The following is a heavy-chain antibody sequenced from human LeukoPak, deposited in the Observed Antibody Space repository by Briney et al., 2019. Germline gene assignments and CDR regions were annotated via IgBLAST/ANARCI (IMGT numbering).Heavy chain of an antibody. V-gene: IGHV1-8*01. CDR2: MNPNSGNT. Sequence: ASVKVSCKASGYTFTSYDINWVRQATGQGLEWMGWMNPNSGNTGYAQKFQGRVTMTRNISITTAYMELSNLRFEDTAVYYCARVAGNCGGDCYRLLYWGQGTLVTVSS. J-gene: IGHJ4*02. CDR1: GYTFTSYD. D-gene: IGHD2-21*01. CDR3: ARVAGNCGGDCYRLLY.